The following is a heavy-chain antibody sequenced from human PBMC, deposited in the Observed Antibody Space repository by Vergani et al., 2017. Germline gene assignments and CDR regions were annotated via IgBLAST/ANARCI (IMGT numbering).Heavy chain of an antibody. J-gene: IGHJ6*02. CDR3: ATPQTVTTGGREV. Sequence: EVQLVQSGAEVKTPGATMKISCKVSGYTFTDHYMHWLKQAPGKGLEWMGLVDPEDGETIYAEKFKGRVTIAADTSTDTAHLELSSLRSEDTAVYYCATPQTVTTGGREVWGQGTTVIVAS. CDR1: GYTFTDHY. D-gene: IGHD4-17*01. V-gene: IGHV1-69-2*01. CDR2: VDPEDGET.